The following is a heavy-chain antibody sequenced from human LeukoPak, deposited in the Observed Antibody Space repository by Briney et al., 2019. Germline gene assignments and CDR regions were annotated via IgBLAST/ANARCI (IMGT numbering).Heavy chain of an antibody. J-gene: IGHJ5*02. CDR3: ARDIYRQWLVEGANWFDP. CDR2: INHSGST. Sequence: SETLSLTCAVYGGSFSGYYWSWIRQPPGKGLEWIGEINHSGSTNYNPSLKSRVTISVDTSKNQFSLKLSSVTAADTAVYYCARDIYRQWLVEGANWFDPWGQGTLVTVSS. D-gene: IGHD6-19*01. V-gene: IGHV4-34*01. CDR1: GGSFSGYY.